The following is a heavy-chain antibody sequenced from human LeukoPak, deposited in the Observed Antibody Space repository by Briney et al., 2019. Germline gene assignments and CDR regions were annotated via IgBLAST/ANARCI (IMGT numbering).Heavy chain of an antibody. V-gene: IGHV3-23*01. CDR1: GFTFSTYA. CDR2: ISAGGGTT. CDR3: AKVGGRSSGWPYFDY. Sequence: PGGSLRLSCAASGFTFSTYAMTWVRQAPGKGLEWVSAISAGGGTTYYADSVKGRFTISRDNSKNTLYLQMNSLRAEDTAVYYCAKVGGRSSGWPYFDYWGQGTLVTVSS. J-gene: IGHJ4*02. D-gene: IGHD6-19*01.